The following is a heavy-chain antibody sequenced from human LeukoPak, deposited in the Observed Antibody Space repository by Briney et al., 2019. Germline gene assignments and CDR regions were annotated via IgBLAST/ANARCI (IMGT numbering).Heavy chain of an antibody. CDR1: GGSISSSSYY. D-gene: IGHD5-12*01. CDR3: ARDGKRIGYSGYDFLTNDY. V-gene: IGHV4-30-4*08. CDR2: IYYSGST. Sequence: PSETLSLTCTVSGGSISSSSYYWGWIRQPPGKGLEWIGYIYYSGSTYYNPSLKSRVTISVDTSKNQFSLKLSSVTAADTAVYYCARDGKRIGYSGYDFLTNDYWGQGTLVTVSS. J-gene: IGHJ4*02.